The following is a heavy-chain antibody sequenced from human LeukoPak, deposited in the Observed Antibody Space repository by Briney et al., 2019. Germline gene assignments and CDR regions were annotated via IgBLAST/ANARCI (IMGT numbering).Heavy chain of an antibody. V-gene: IGHV3-66*01. CDR3: ARDGEYSYGYGFDY. Sequence: GGSLRLDSPASGFSVNNLYMSWVRQAPGKGLEWVSVIYSGDRTYYADSVKGRFTISRDTSKNTVYLQMNSLRPEETAVYYCARDGEYSYGYGFDYWGQGTLVTVSS. J-gene: IGHJ4*02. CDR2: IYSGDRT. D-gene: IGHD5-18*01. CDR1: GFSVNNLY.